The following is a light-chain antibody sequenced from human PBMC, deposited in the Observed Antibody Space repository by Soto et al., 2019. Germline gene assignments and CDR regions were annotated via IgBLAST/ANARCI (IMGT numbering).Light chain of an antibody. CDR3: QQYNNCPWT. CDR2: GAS. CDR1: QSISSN. J-gene: IGKJ1*01. Sequence: EIVMTQSPATLSVSPGDRATLSCRASQSISSNLAWYQQKPGQAPRLLIYGASTRASGVPSRFSGSGSGTEFTLTISSLQSEDFATYYCQQYNNCPWTFGQGTKVDIK. V-gene: IGKV3-15*01.